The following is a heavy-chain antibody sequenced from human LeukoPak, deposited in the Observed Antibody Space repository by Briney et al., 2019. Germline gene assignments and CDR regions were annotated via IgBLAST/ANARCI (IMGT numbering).Heavy chain of an antibody. CDR2: IFYSGST. CDR3: ARYYGSGRDSDH. J-gene: IGHJ5*02. V-gene: IGHV4-38-2*01. CDR1: GFIFSDNY. D-gene: IGHD3-10*01. Sequence: GSLRLSCAASGFIFSDNYMSWIRQPPGKGLEWIGSIFYSGSTDYNPSLKSRVTISVDTSKNQFSLKLNSVTAADTAVYFCARYYGSGRDSDHWGQGTLVTVSS.